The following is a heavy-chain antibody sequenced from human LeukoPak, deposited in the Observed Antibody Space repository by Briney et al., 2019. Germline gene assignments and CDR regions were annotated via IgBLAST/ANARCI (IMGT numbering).Heavy chain of an antibody. CDR3: ARRRSNDQKNDAFDI. CDR2: IYPGDSDT. Sequence: GESLKISCTGSGYTFTTYWIAWVRQMPGKGLEWMGIIYPGDSDTRYSPSFQGQVTISADKSISTAYLQWSSLKASDTAMYYCARRRSNDQKNDAFDIWGQGTMVTVSS. D-gene: IGHD1-1*01. J-gene: IGHJ3*02. V-gene: IGHV5-51*01. CDR1: GYTFTTYW.